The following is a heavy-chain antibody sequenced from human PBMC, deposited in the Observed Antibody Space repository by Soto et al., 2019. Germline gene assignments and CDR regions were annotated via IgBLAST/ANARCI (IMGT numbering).Heavy chain of an antibody. CDR1: GGSISSGDYY. J-gene: IGHJ4*02. Sequence: QVQLQESGPGLVKPSQTLSLTCTVSGGSISSGDYYWSWIRQPPGKGLEWIGYIYYSGSTYYNPSLKSRVTISVDTSKTQFSLKLSSVTAADTAVYYCARAQLGYCSGGSCYFDYWGQGTLVTVSS. V-gene: IGHV4-30-4*01. CDR2: IYYSGST. CDR3: ARAQLGYCSGGSCYFDY. D-gene: IGHD2-15*01.